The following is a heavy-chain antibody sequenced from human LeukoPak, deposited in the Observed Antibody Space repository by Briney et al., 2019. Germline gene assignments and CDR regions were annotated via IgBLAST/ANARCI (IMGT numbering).Heavy chain of an antibody. D-gene: IGHD2/OR15-2a*01. V-gene: IGHV3-11*03. J-gene: IGHJ4*02. CDR2: FSSSSNYT. CDR3: ARIYRSRRAFDY. Sequence: GGSLRPSCAASGFTFSDYYMSWIRQVPGKGLEWLSYFSSSSNYTNYADSVRGRFTISRDNAKKSLNLQMNSLRAEDTAVYYCARIYRSRRAFDYWGQGTLVTVSS. CDR1: GFTFSDYY.